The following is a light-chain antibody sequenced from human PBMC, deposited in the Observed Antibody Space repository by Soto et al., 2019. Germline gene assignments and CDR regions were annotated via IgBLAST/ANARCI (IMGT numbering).Light chain of an antibody. CDR1: SGNVGGYYS. CDR3: SSYTSSSTDV. J-gene: IGLJ1*01. V-gene: IGLV2-14*01. CDR2: DVT. Sequence: QCALTQPASVSGSPGQSITISCTGTSGNVGGYYSVSWYQQHPGKAPKLMIYDVTNRPSGVSNRFSGSKSGNTASLTISGLQAEDEADYYCSSYTSSSTDVFGTGTKLTVL.